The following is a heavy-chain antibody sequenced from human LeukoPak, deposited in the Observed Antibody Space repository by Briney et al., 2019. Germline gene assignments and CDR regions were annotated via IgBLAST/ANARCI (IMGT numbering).Heavy chain of an antibody. Sequence: ASVKVSCKASGGTFSSYAISWVRQAPGQGLEWMGGIIPIFRTANYAQKFQGRVTITTDESTSTAYMELSSLRSEDTAVYYCARGGNIVVVPAAMGKPDWFDPWGQGTLVTVSS. J-gene: IGHJ5*02. CDR1: GGTFSSYA. CDR2: IIPIFRTA. D-gene: IGHD2-2*01. CDR3: ARGGNIVVVPAAMGKPDWFDP. V-gene: IGHV1-69*05.